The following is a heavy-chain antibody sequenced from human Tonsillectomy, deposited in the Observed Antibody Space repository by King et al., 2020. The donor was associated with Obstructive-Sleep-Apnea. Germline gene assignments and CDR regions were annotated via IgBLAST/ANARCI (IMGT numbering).Heavy chain of an antibody. CDR1: GGSMTSIGYD. CDR2: FYYSGNT. D-gene: IGHD7-27*01. CDR3: TRAGDPGVGYFEY. V-gene: IGHV4-39*07. J-gene: IGHJ4*02. Sequence: LQLQESGPGLVKPSETLSLICTVSGGSMTSIGYDWGWVRQPPGKGLEWIVSFYYSGNTYYNPSLKTRVTISVDTSKNQFSLHLSSVTAAETAVYFCTRAGDPGVGYFEYWGQGTLVTVSS.